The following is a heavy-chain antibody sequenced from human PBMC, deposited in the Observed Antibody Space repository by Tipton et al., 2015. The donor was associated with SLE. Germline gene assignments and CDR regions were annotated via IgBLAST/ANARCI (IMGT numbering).Heavy chain of an antibody. V-gene: IGHV3-21*03. CDR1: GFTFSTYS. J-gene: IGHJ4*02. CDR3: ARDGIAAAGRNFDY. CDR2: ISGSSRYM. D-gene: IGHD6-13*01. Sequence: GSLRLSCAASGFTFSTYSMNWVRQAPGKGLEWVSSISGSSRYMYYADSVKGRFTISRDNAKNSLYLQMNSLRVEDTAIYYCARDGIAAAGRNFDYWGQGTLFTVSS.